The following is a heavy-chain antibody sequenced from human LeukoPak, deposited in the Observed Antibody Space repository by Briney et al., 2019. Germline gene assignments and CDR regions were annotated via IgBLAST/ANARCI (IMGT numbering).Heavy chain of an antibody. V-gene: IGHV4-39*07. D-gene: IGHD2-15*01. J-gene: IGHJ5*02. CDR3: ARDLRKRYCSGGSCTPFDP. CDR2: IYYSGST. Sequence: SETLSLTCTVSGGSISSSSYYWGWIRQPPGKGLEWIGSIYYSGSTYYNPSLKSRVTISVDTSKNQFSLKLSSVTAADTAVYYCARDLRKRYCSGGSCTPFDPWGQGTLVTVSS. CDR1: GGSISSSSYY.